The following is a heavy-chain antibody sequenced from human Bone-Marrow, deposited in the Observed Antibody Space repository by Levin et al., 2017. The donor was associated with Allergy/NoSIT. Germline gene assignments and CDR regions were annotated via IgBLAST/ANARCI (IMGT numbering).Heavy chain of an antibody. Sequence: GGSLRLSCKGSGYSFSSYWIGWVRQMPGKGLEWMGIIYPGDSDTRYSPSFQGQVTISADKSISTAYLQWSSLKAADTAMYYCARRTGDGTYNWFDPWGQGTLVTVSS. CDR1: GYSFSSYW. CDR3: ARRTGDGTYNWFDP. V-gene: IGHV5-51*01. J-gene: IGHJ5*02. CDR2: IYPGDSDT.